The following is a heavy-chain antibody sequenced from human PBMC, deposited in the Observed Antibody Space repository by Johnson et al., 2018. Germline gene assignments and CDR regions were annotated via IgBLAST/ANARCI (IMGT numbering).Heavy chain of an antibody. D-gene: IGHD3-3*01. V-gene: IGHV3-21*01. Sequence: VQLVESGGGLVKPGGSLRLSCAASGFTFSRYSMNWVRQAPGKGLEWVSSISSSTSYVYYADSVKGRFTISRDKAKNSLYLQMNSLRAEDKGVYYCARGREGPYDFWSGYWHVWGQGTTVTVSS. CDR2: ISSSTSYV. CDR1: GFTFSRYS. CDR3: ARGREGPYDFWSGYWHV. J-gene: IGHJ6*02.